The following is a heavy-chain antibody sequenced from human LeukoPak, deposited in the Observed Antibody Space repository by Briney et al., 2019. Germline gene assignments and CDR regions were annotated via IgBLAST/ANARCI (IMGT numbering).Heavy chain of an antibody. CDR1: GFSFSRYW. J-gene: IGHJ4*02. CDR2: ISSSGSTI. V-gene: IGHV3-48*04. Sequence: GGSLRLSCAASGFSFSRYWMSWVRQAPGKGLEWVSYISSSGSTIYYADSVKGRFTISRDNAKNSLYLQMNSLRAEDTAVYYCARDLAAAWDYWGQGTLVTVSS. D-gene: IGHD6-13*01. CDR3: ARDLAAAWDY.